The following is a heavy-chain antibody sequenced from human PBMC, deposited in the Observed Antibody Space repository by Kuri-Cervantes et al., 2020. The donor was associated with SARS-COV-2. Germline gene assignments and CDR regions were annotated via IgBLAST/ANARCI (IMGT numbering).Heavy chain of an antibody. CDR2: IIPIFGTA. D-gene: IGHD2-15*01. CDR1: GGTFSSYA. J-gene: IGHJ4*02. V-gene: IGHV1-69*05. CDR3: ASLGVDCSGGSCWQGFDH. Sequence: SVKVSCKASGGTFSSYAISWVRQTPGQGLEWMGGIIPIFGTANYAQKFQGRVTITTDESTSTAYMELSSLRSEDTAVYYCASLGVDCSGGSCWQGFDHWGQGTLVTVSS.